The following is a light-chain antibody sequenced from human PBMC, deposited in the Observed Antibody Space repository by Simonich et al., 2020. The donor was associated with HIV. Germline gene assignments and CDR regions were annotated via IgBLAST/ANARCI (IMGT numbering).Light chain of an antibody. Sequence: DIVMTQSPDSLAVSLGERATINCKSSQSVLYSSNNKDHLAWYQQKPGQSPKLLVYWASTRESGVPDRFSGSGSGTDFTLTISSLQAEDVAVYYCQQYYSTPITFGQGTRLEIK. V-gene: IGKV4-1*01. CDR3: QQYYSTPIT. CDR1: QSVLYSSNNKDH. J-gene: IGKJ5*01. CDR2: WAS.